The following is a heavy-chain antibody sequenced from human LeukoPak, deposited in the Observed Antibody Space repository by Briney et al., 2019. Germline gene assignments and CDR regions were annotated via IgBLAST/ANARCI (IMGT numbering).Heavy chain of an antibody. D-gene: IGHD3-10*01. V-gene: IGHV3-11*04. CDR3: VRDRHYIGNREVRFPY. Sequence: GGSLRLSCAASGFTFSDYYMSWIRQAPGKGLEWISYISSTGSNIYYADSVKGRFTISRDNAKNSLDLQMNSLRVEDTAVYYCVRDRHYIGNREVRFPYWGQGALVTVSS. J-gene: IGHJ4*02. CDR1: GFTFSDYY. CDR2: ISSTGSNI.